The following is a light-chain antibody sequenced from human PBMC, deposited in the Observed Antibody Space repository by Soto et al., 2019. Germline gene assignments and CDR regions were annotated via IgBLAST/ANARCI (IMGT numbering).Light chain of an antibody. CDR2: AAS. CDR3: QQSYNSPQT. CDR1: QTIMTY. J-gene: IGKJ1*01. Sequence: DIQMTQSPSSLSASVGDEVTITCRASQTIMTYLNWYQLKPGKPPRLLIYAASSLQSGVPSRLSGSGSGTDFTLTISSLQPEDFATYSCQQSYNSPQTFGRGTKVDIK. V-gene: IGKV1-39*01.